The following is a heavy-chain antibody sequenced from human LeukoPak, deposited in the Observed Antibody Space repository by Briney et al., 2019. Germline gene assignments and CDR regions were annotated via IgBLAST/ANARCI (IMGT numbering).Heavy chain of an antibody. D-gene: IGHD6-19*01. CDR3: AKGYSSGWYDDWDV. Sequence: SGGSLRLSCAASGFTFSSYAMSWVRRAPGRGLEWVSAISGSGGSTYYADSVKSRFTISRDNSKNTLYPQMNSLRAEDTAVYYCAKGYSSGWYDDWDVWGQGTTVTVSS. CDR1: GFTFSSYA. CDR2: ISGSGGST. V-gene: IGHV3-23*01. J-gene: IGHJ6*02.